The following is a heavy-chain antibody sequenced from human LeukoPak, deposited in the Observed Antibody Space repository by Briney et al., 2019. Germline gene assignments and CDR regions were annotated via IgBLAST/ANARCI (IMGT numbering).Heavy chain of an antibody. CDR2: ISDSGGST. D-gene: IGHD3-22*01. V-gene: IGHV3-23*01. J-gene: IGHJ4*02. CDR1: GLTLSNYG. CDR3: AKRGVVIRVILVGFHKQAYYFDS. Sequence: GGSLRLSCAVSGLTLSNYGMSWVRQAPGKGLEWVAGISDSGGSTNYADSVKGRFTISRDNPKNTLYLQMNSLRAEDTAVYFCAKRGVVIRVILVGFHKQAYYFDSWGQGALVTVSS.